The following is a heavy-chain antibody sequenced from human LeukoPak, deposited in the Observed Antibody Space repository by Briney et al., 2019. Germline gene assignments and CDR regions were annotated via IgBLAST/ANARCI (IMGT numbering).Heavy chain of an antibody. V-gene: IGHV4-4*02. CDR3: ARDYYDSSGPSY. D-gene: IGHD3-22*01. CDR2: IYHSGST. J-gene: IGHJ4*02. CDR1: GGSISSSNW. Sequence: SETLSLTCAVSGGSISSSNWWSWVRQPPGKGLEWIGEIYHSGSTNYNPSLKSRVTISVDTSKNQFSLKLSSVTAADTAVYYCARDYYDSSGPSYWGQGTLVTVSS.